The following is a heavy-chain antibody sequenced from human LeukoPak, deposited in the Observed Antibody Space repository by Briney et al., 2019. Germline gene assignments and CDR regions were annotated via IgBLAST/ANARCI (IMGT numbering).Heavy chain of an antibody. CDR3: ARHLLANNWYEPEAFQI. V-gene: IGHV4-59*08. J-gene: IGHJ3*02. CDR1: GDSISPYY. CDR2: IYHSGRT. D-gene: IGHD1-1*01. Sequence: SETLSLTCTVSGDSISPYYWSWIRQPPGKELEWIAYIYHSGRTPYSPSLQSRVNISVDMSKNEVSLRLSSVTAADTAVYFCARHLLANNWYEPEAFQIWGQGTMVTVSS.